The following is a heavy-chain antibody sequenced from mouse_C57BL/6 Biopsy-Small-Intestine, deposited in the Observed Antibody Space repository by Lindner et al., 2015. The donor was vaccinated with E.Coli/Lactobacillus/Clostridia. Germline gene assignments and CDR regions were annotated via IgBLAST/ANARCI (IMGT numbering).Heavy chain of an antibody. CDR1: GYAFSNSW. CDR2: IYPGDGDT. J-gene: IGHJ2*01. Sequence: VQLQESGPELVKPGASVKISCKASGYAFSNSWMNWVKQRPGKGLEWIGRIYPGDGDTIHNGKFKDRATLNADKSSSTAYMQLSSLTSEDSAVYFCARGTGRFDYWGQGTTLTVSS. D-gene: IGHD4-1*01. V-gene: IGHV1-82*01. CDR3: ARGTGRFDY.